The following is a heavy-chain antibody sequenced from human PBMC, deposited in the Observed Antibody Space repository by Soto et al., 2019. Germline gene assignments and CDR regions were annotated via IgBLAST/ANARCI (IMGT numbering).Heavy chain of an antibody. CDR1: GYTFSNYY. CDR3: ARSQEVVVVPAAPIVY. V-gene: IGHV1-46*01. J-gene: IGHJ4*02. Sequence: ASVKVSCKTSGYTFSNYYINWVRQAPGQGLEWMGRINPSGGGTTYAQKFQGRVTMTRVTSTSTVYMDLSSLRSEDTAVYYCARSQEVVVVPAAPIVYWGQGTLVTVSS. CDR2: INPSGGGT. D-gene: IGHD2-2*01.